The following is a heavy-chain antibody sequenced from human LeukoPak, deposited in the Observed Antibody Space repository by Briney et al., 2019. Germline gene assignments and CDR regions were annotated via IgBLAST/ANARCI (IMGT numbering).Heavy chain of an antibody. D-gene: IGHD6-25*01. CDR2: ISSSSSYI. CDR3: ARDASASWDYFDY. CDR1: GFTFSGYS. J-gene: IGHJ4*02. Sequence: GGSLRLSCAASGFTFSGYSMNWVRQAPGKGLEWVSSISSSSSYIYYADSVKGRFTISRDNAKNSLYLQMNSLRAEDTAVYYCARDASASWDYFDYWGQGTLVTVSS. V-gene: IGHV3-21*01.